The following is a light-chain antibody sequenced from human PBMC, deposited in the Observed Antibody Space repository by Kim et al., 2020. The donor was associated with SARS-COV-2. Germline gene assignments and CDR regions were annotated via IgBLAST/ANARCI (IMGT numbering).Light chain of an antibody. V-gene: IGLV2-11*03. CDR3: CSHAGRYIKV. J-gene: IGLJ3*02. CDR1: KIGIGGYNL. Sequence: GASIHIACPGTKIGIGGYNLGSWYQQPPAHAPQLLIYDVNTPPSGVPDRFSGSKSGNTASLTISGLQAEDEADYYCCSHAGRYIKVFGGGTQLTVL. CDR2: DVN.